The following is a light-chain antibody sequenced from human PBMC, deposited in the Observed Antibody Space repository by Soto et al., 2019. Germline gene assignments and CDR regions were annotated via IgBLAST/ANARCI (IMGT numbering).Light chain of an antibody. CDR1: QSVTNN. J-gene: IGKJ3*01. V-gene: IGKV3-11*01. CDR3: QQRVNWPLFS. CDR2: YAS. Sequence: DIVLTQSPATLSLSPGERATLSCRASQSVTNNLVWYQQKPGQAPRLLIYYASNRATGIPARFSGSGSGTAFTLIISSLEPEDFAVTYCQQRVNWPLFSFGPGTKLEIK.